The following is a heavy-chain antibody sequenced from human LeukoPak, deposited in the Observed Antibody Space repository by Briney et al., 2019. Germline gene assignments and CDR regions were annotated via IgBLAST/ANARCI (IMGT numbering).Heavy chain of an antibody. CDR1: GGTFSSYA. J-gene: IGHJ2*01. Sequence: ASVKVSCKASGGTFSSYAISWVRQAPGQGLEWMGGIIPIFGTSNYAQKFQGRVTIPADESTSTAYMELSSLRSEDTAVYYCARRVSRSYYDSSGYGGWYFDLWGRRTLVTVSS. CDR3: ARRVSRSYYDSSGYGGWYFDL. V-gene: IGHV1-69*01. D-gene: IGHD3-22*01. CDR2: IIPIFGTS.